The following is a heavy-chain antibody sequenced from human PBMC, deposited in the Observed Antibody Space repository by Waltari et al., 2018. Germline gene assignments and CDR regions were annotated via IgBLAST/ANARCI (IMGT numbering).Heavy chain of an antibody. V-gene: IGHV4-59*03. J-gene: IGHJ6*02. CDR2: MYHGRSST. CDR3: ATATAHNRHFFYGVDV. CDR1: NASISSYY. Sequence: QVKLQQSGPGLVKPSETLSLTCTVSNASISSYYWSWIRQPPGKGLEWIGYMYHGRSSTNYNPSLRSRVTILVDTSKNQFSLKLSSVTAADTAIYYCATATAHNRHFFYGVDVWGQGTTVTVSS.